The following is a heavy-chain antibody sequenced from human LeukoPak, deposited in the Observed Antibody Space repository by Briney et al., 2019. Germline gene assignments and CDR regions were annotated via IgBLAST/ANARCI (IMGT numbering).Heavy chain of an antibody. CDR3: ARDFRRRWLQINPYYFDY. V-gene: IGHV1-18*01. Sequence: ASVKVSCKASGYTFTSYGITWVRQAPGQGLEWMGWISGYNGNANYAQEFQGRVTMTTDTFTTTAYMELRSLRSDDTAVYYCARDFRRRWLQINPYYFDYWGQGTLVTVSS. CDR1: GYTFTSYG. CDR2: ISGYNGNA. D-gene: IGHD5-12*01. J-gene: IGHJ4*02.